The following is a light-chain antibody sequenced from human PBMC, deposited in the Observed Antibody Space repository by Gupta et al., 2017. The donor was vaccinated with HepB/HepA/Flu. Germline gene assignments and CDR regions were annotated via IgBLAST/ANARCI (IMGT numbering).Light chain of an antibody. CDR1: QRMSSY. CDR2: AAS. CDR3: QQSDGTPMYH. J-gene: IGKJ2*01. V-gene: IGKV1-39*01. Sequence: DIQMTQSPSSLSASVGDRVTITCRASQRMSSYLNWYQQKPGKAPNLLIYAASNLQSGVPSRFSGSGSGTDFTLTISSLQPEDFATYYCQQSDGTPMYHFGQGTKLEIK.